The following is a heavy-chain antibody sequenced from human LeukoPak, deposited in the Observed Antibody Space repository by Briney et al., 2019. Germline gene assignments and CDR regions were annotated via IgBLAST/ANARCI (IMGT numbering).Heavy chain of an antibody. V-gene: IGHV3-21*01. CDR3: ARSVRVADTTRGFDY. D-gene: IGHD3-3*01. CDR2: ISGTSSHI. CDR1: GFTFSTYS. J-gene: IGHJ4*02. Sequence: GGSLRLSCAAYGFTFSTYSMNWVRQAPGKGLEWVSIISGTSSHIFDADSVKGRFTISRDNAKNSLYLQMNSLRAEDTAVYYCARSVRVADTTRGFDYWGQGTLVTVSS.